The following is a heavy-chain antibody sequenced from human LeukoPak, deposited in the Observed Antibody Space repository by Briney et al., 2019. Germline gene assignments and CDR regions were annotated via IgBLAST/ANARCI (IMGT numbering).Heavy chain of an antibody. CDR2: IYSSGNT. J-gene: IGHJ4*02. Sequence: PSETLSLTCIVSDGSISRNYLRWIRQPAGKGLEWIGRIYSSGNTNYNPSLKSRVTISVDKSKNQFSLKLSSVTAADTAVYYCARSGPIAVAGVDYWGQGTLVTVSS. CDR3: ARSGPIAVAGVDY. D-gene: IGHD6-19*01. CDR1: DGSISRNY. V-gene: IGHV4-4*07.